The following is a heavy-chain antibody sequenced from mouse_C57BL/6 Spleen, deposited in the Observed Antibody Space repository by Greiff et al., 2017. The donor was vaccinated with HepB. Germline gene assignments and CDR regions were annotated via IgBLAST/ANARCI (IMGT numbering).Heavy chain of an antibody. Sequence: ESGPGLVKPSQSLSLTCSVTGYSITSGYYWNWIRQFPGNKLEWMGYISYDGSNNYNPSLKNRISITRDTSKNQFFLKLNSVTTEDTATYYCARAHYYGSRAWFAYWGQGTLVTVSA. CDR1: GYSITSGYY. CDR2: ISYDGSN. D-gene: IGHD1-1*01. CDR3: ARAHYYGSRAWFAY. J-gene: IGHJ3*01. V-gene: IGHV3-6*01.